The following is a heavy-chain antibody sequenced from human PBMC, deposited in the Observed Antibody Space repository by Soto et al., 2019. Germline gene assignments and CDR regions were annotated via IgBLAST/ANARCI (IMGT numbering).Heavy chain of an antibody. J-gene: IGHJ6*02. CDR2: INPSGGST. D-gene: IGHD3-3*01. CDR3: ARDSIVTYYDFWSGPDFSYYYYYGMDV. Sequence: PGGSLRLSCAASGFTFSSYWMHWVRQAPGQGLEWMGIINPSGGSTSYAQKFQGRVTMTRDTSTSTVYMELSSLRSEDTAVYYCARDSIVTYYDFWSGPDFSYYYYYGMDVWGQGTTVTVSS. CDR1: GFTFSSYW. V-gene: IGHV1-46*01.